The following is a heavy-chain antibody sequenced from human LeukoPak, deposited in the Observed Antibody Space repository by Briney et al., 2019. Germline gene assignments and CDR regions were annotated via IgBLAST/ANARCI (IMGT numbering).Heavy chain of an antibody. CDR2: ISYDGNYR. J-gene: IGHJ4*02. Sequence: GRSLRLSCAASGFIFSTYAMHWVRQAPGKGLEWVAIISYDGNYRNYADSVKGRFTISRDNSKNTLYLQMNSLRAEDTAVYYCARRDFGASTLYYFDSWGRGTLVTDPS. CDR3: ARRDFGASTLYYFDS. V-gene: IGHV3-30*03. D-gene: IGHD4/OR15-4a*01. CDR1: GFIFSTYA.